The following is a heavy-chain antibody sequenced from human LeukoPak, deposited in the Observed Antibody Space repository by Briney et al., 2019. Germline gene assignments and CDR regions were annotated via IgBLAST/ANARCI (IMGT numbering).Heavy chain of an antibody. V-gene: IGHV3-7*01. CDR3: ARDRDYYAVDS. CDR2: IGKDGSGK. D-gene: IGHD3-22*01. J-gene: IGHJ4*02. CDR1: GFAFSTYT. Sequence: GGSLRLSCAASGFAFSTYTMNWVRQAPGKGLEWVANIGKDGSGKNYVDSVKGRFTISRDNAKNSLYLQMNSLRAEDTAVYYCARDRDYYAVDSWGQGTLVTVSS.